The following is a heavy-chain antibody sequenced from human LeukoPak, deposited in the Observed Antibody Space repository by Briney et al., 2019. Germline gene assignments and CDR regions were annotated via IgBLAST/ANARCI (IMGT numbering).Heavy chain of an antibody. CDR3: AKVRRKLGTFEY. D-gene: IGHD7-27*01. CDR2: LSGSGGDT. J-gene: IGHJ4*02. Sequence: GGSLRLSCAASGFIFSSYAMSWVRQAPGKGLEWVATLSGSGGDTYYADSVKGRFTVSRDNAHNSLHLQMDSLRAEDTAVYFCAKVRRKLGTFEYWGQGTLVTVFS. V-gene: IGHV3-23*01. CDR1: GFIFSSYA.